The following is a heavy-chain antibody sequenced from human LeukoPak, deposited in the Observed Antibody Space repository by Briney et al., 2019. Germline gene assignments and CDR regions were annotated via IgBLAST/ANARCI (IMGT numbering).Heavy chain of an antibody. Sequence: PSETLSLTCTVSGGSISSYYWSWTRQPPGKGLEWIGYIYYSGSTNYNPSLKSRVTISVDTSKNQFSLKLSSVTAADTAVYYCARNRHWRTFDSWGQGTLVTVSS. CDR3: ARNRHWRTFDS. CDR1: GGSISSYY. CDR2: IYYSGST. V-gene: IGHV4-59*01. J-gene: IGHJ4*02. D-gene: IGHD1-1*01.